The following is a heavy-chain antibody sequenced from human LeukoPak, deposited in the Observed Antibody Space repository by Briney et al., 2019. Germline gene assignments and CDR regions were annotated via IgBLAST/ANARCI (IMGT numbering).Heavy chain of an antibody. J-gene: IGHJ4*02. CDR1: GFTFSDYW. D-gene: IGHD4-23*01. Sequence: GRSLRLSCAASGFTFSDYWMHWVRQAPGKGLVWVSRINSDGTSISYADSVKGRFTISRDNAKNTLYLQMYSLRAEDSAVYYCARDRWNFDYWGQGTLVTVSS. CDR2: INSDGTSI. V-gene: IGHV3-74*01. CDR3: ARDRWNFDY.